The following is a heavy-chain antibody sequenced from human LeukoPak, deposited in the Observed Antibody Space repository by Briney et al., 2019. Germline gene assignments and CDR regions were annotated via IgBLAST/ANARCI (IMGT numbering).Heavy chain of an antibody. Sequence: PSETLSLTCTVSGGSISSSSYYWGWIRQPPAKGLEWIGNIYYSGTTYYNPSLKSRVTISVDTSKNQFSLKLSSVTAADTAVYYCARWPYSSSWYFDYWGQGTLVTVSS. D-gene: IGHD6-13*01. CDR1: GGSISSSSYY. J-gene: IGHJ4*02. V-gene: IGHV4-39*01. CDR3: ARWPYSSSWYFDY. CDR2: IYYSGTT.